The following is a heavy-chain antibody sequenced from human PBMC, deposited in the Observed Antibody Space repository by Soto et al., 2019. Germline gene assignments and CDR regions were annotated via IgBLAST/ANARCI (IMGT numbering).Heavy chain of an antibody. Sequence: GGSLRLSCAASGFTFSSYGMHWVRQAPGKGLEWVAVIWYDGSNKYYADSVKGRFTISRDNSKNTLYLQMNSLRAEDTAVYYCARVGDPYSSDLDYFDYWGQGTLVTVSS. V-gene: IGHV3-33*01. CDR2: IWYDGSNK. J-gene: IGHJ4*02. CDR1: GFTFSSYG. CDR3: ARVGDPYSSDLDYFDY. D-gene: IGHD6-19*01.